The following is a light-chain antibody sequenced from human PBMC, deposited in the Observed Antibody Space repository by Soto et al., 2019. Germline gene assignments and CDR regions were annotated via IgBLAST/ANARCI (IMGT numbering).Light chain of an antibody. J-gene: IGKJ1*01. CDR3: QQYGSSPWT. V-gene: IGKV3-20*01. CDR2: DAS. Sequence: EIVLTQSPATLSLSPGERATLSCRASQSIRHFLGWYQQKPGQAPRLLIYDASNRATGIPPRFSGSGSGTDFTLTISRLEPEDFAVYYCQQYGSSPWTFGQGTKVDIK. CDR1: QSIRHF.